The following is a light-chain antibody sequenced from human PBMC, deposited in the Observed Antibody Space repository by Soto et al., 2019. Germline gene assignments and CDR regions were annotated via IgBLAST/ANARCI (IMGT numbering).Light chain of an antibody. CDR3: CSYAGSYFYV. J-gene: IGLJ1*01. V-gene: IGLV2-11*01. CDR1: SSDVGGYNY. Sequence: QSALTQPRSVSGSPGQSVTISCTGTSSDVGGYNYVSWYQQHPGKAPKLMIYDVSKRPSGVPDRSSGSKSGNTASLTISGLQAEDEADYYCCSYAGSYFYVFGTGTKVTVL. CDR2: DVS.